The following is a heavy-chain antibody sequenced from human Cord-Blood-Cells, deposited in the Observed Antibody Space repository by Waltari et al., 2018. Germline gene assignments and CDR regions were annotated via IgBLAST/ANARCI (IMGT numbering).Heavy chain of an antibody. CDR2: PNPNVGGK. D-gene: IGHD1-26*01. CDR3: ARKEVGGGGVGIDY. V-gene: IGHV1-2*04. CDR1: GYTFTGYY. J-gene: IGHJ4*02. Sequence: QVQLVQSGAAVKKPGASVKVSCKDSGYTFTGYYLPWVRPAPGHGFEGGGGPNPNVGGKNSAQKFQGWVTRTRNPPITPAYRVLGGLRSADTAVYYCARKEVGGGGVGIDYWGQGTLVTVSS.